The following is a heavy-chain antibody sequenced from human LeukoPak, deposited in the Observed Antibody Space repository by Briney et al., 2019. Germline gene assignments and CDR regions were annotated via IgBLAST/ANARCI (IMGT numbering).Heavy chain of an antibody. Sequence: GGSLRLSCAASGFTFDDYAMHWVRQAPGKGLEWVSGISWNSGSIGYADSVKGRFTISRDNAKNSLYLQMNRLRAEDTALYYCAKDRGAYYYGSGSYYKTLYYYYGMDVWGQGTTVTVSS. CDR2: ISWNSGSI. J-gene: IGHJ6*02. CDR3: AKDRGAYYYGSGSYYKTLYYYYGMDV. D-gene: IGHD3-10*01. CDR1: GFTFDDYA. V-gene: IGHV3-9*01.